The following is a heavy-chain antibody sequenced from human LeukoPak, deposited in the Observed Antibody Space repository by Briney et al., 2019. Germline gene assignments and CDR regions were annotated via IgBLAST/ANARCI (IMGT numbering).Heavy chain of an antibody. Sequence: PSETLSLTCTVSGGSISSSSYYWGWIRQPPGKGLEWIGSIYYSGSTYYNPSLKSRVTISVDTSKNQFSLKLSSVTAADTAVYYCARTRYYYNSRSYGAPYYFGYWGQGTLVTVSS. J-gene: IGHJ4*02. D-gene: IGHD3-10*01. CDR1: GGSISSSSYY. CDR3: ARTRYYYNSRSYGAPYYFGY. V-gene: IGHV4-39*01. CDR2: IYYSGST.